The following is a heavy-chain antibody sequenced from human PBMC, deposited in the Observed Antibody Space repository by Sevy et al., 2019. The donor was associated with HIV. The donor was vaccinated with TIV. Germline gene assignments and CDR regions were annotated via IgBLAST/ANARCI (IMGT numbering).Heavy chain of an antibody. D-gene: IGHD2-2*01. CDR3: ARHCTGTSCSHAFDI. Sequence: SETLSLTCAVYGGSFSGYYWSWIRQPPGKGLEWIGEINQSGSTNYNPSLKSRVTISGDTSKNQFSLKLISVTAADTAVYYCARHCTGTSCSHAFDIWDQGTMVTVSS. CDR2: INQSGST. CDR1: GGSFSGYY. V-gene: IGHV4-34*01. J-gene: IGHJ3*02.